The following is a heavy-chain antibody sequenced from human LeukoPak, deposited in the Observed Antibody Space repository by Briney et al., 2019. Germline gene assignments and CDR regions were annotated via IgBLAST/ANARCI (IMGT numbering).Heavy chain of an antibody. CDR3: ARSSATSAGAVYI. D-gene: IGHD4/OR15-4a*01. Sequence: SQTLSLTCDFSGDIFSTNIGAWHWVRQSPSRGPEWLGRTYYRSKLFNDYALSVKSQVSINTDTSKNQFSLQLNSVTPEDTAIYFCARSSATSAGAVYIWGEGTMVTVSS. J-gene: IGHJ3*02. CDR1: GDIFSTNIGA. V-gene: IGHV6-1*01. CDR2: TYYRSKLFN.